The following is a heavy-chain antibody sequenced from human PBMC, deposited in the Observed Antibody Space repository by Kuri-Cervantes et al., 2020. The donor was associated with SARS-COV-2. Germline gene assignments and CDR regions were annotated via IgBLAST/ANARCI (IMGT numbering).Heavy chain of an antibody. CDR3: ARADIVVVPAAMTKGHYFDY. Sequence: GESLKISCAASGFTVSSNYMSWVRQAPGKGLEWVSVIYSGGSTYYADSVKGRFTISSDNAKNSLYLQMNSLRAEDTAVYYCARADIVVVPAAMTKGHYFDYWGQGTLVTVSS. J-gene: IGHJ4*02. V-gene: IGHV3-66*02. D-gene: IGHD2-2*01. CDR1: GFTVSSNY. CDR2: IYSGGST.